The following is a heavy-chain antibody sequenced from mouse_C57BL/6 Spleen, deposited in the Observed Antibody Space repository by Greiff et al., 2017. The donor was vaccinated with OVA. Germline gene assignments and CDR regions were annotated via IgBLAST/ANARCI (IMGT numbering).Heavy chain of an antibody. CDR1: GFTFSDYY. V-gene: IGHV5-16*01. CDR3: ERGGRPDYYAMDY. J-gene: IGHJ4*01. Sequence: DVKLVESEGGLVQPGSSMKLSCTASGFTFSDYYMPWVRQVPEKGLEWVANINYDGSSTYYLDSLKSRFIISRENAKNILYLQMSSLKSEDTATYDCERGGRPDYYAMDYWGQGTSVTVSS. CDR2: INYDGSST.